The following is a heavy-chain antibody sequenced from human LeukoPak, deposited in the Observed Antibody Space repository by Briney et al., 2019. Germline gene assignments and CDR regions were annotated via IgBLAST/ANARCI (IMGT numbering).Heavy chain of an antibody. CDR2: ISSSGDST. CDR1: GFTFSSYS. V-gene: IGHV3-23*01. CDR3: AKGSGG. J-gene: IGHJ4*02. Sequence: GGSLRLSCAASGFTFSSYSMNWVRQAPGKGLEWVSVISSSGDSTYYADSVKGRFTISRDNSNNTLYLQMYSLRVEDTAVYYCAKGSGGGGQGTLVTVSS. D-gene: IGHD6-25*01.